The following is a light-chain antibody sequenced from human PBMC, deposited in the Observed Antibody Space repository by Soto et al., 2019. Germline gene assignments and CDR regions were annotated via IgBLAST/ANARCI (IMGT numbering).Light chain of an antibody. Sequence: EIVMTQSPATLSVSPGETATLSCRASQRLNNNLAWYQQKPGQAPRLLIYGASSRATGIPDRFSGSGSGTDFTLTIDRLESEDFAVYFCQQYGDLPWTFGQGTKVDIK. CDR2: GAS. CDR1: QRLNNN. V-gene: IGKV3D-15*02. J-gene: IGKJ1*01. CDR3: QQYGDLPWT.